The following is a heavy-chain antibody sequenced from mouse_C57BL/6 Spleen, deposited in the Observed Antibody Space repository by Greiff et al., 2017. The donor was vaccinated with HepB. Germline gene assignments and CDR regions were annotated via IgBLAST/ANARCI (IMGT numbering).Heavy chain of an antibody. CDR1: GYTFTDYE. Sequence: VQLQQSGAELVRPGASVTLSCTASGYTFTDYEMHWVKQTPVHGLEWIGAIDPETGGTAYNQKFKGKAILTADKSSSSAYMELRSLTSEDSAVYYCTRYLLSFAYWGQGTLVTVSA. J-gene: IGHJ3*01. CDR2: IDPETGGT. CDR3: TRYLLSFAY. D-gene: IGHD2-10*01. V-gene: IGHV1-15*01.